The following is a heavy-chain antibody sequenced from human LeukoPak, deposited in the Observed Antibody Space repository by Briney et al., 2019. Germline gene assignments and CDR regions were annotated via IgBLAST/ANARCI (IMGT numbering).Heavy chain of an antibody. V-gene: IGHV3-21*01. D-gene: IGHD2-2*01. CDR1: GFTFSSYS. J-gene: IGHJ6*02. CDR2: ISSSSSYI. CDR3: ARDIRSSTSCHYYYYGMDV. Sequence: GGSLRLSCAASGFTFSSYSMNWVRQAPGKGLEWVSSISSSSSYIYYADSVKGRFTISRDNAKNSLYLQMNSLRAEDTAVYYCARDIRSSTSCHYYYYGMDVWGQGTTVTVSS.